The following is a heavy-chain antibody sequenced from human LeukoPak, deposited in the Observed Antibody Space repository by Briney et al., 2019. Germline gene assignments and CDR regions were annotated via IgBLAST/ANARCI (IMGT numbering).Heavy chain of an antibody. D-gene: IGHD2-21*01. CDR2: ISSSSSYI. CDR1: GFTFSTYW. V-gene: IGHV3-21*01. J-gene: IGHJ4*02. CDR3: AREISDPVPVIFAFDY. Sequence: GGSLTLSCAASGFTFSTYWMTWVRQAPGKGLEWVSSISSSSSYIYYADSVKGRFTISRDNAKNSLYLQMNSLRAEDTAVYYCAREISDPVPVIFAFDYWGQGTLVTVSS.